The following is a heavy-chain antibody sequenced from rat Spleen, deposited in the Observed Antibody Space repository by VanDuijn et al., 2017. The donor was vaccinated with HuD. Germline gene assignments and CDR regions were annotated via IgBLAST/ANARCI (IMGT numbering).Heavy chain of an antibody. V-gene: IGHV2S12*01. CDR3: KNWELDAY. J-gene: IGHJ3*01. CDR1: GFSLTSNG. CDR2: ISSGGST. Sequence: QVQLKESGPGLVQPSQTLSLTCTVSGFSLTSNGVSWVRQPPGKGLEWIAAISSGGSTYYNSALKSRLSISRDTSKSQVFLKMNSLQTEDTAIYFCKNWELDAYWGQGTLVTVSS. D-gene: IGHD5-1*01.